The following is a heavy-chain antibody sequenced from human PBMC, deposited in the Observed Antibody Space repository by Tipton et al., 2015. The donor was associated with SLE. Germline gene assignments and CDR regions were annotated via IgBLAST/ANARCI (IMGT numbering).Heavy chain of an antibody. CDR3: AREGGGYCSSTSCYRRGLDY. Sequence: TLSLTCAVYGGSFSGYYWSWIRQPPGKGLEWIGEINHSGSTNYNPSLKSRVTISVDTSKNQFSLKLSSVTAADTAVYYCAREGGGYCSSTSCYRRGLDYWGQGTLVTVSS. CDR2: INHSGST. J-gene: IGHJ4*02. CDR1: GGSFSGYY. D-gene: IGHD2-2*02. V-gene: IGHV4-34*01.